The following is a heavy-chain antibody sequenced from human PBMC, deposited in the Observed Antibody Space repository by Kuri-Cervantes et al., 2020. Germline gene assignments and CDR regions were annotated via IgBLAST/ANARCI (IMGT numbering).Heavy chain of an antibody. CDR3: TRGPRNYGFDY. V-gene: IGHV1-8*02. J-gene: IGHJ4*02. D-gene: IGHD3-10*01. CDR2: MNPNNGNT. Sequence: ASVKVSCKASGYTFTNYAISWVRQATGQGLEWMGWMNPNNGNTGYAQKFQGRVTMTRSTSISTAYMELSSLTSEDTAVYYCTRGPRNYGFDYWGQGTLVTVSS. CDR1: GYTFTNYA.